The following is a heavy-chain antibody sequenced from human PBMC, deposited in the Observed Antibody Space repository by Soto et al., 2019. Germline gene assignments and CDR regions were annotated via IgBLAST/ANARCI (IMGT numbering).Heavy chain of an antibody. Sequence: GGSLRLSCAASGFTFSSYWMSWVRQAPGKGLEWVANIKQDGSEKYYVDSVKGRFTISRDNAKNSLYLQMNSLRAEDTAVYYCARPGITFGGVIVHFDYWGQGTLVTVSS. D-gene: IGHD3-16*02. J-gene: IGHJ4*02. CDR3: ARPGITFGGVIVHFDY. CDR1: GFTFSSYW. CDR2: IKQDGSEK. V-gene: IGHV3-7*05.